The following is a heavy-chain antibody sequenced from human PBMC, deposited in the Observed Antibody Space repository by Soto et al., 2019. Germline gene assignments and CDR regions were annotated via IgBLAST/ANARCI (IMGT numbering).Heavy chain of an antibody. D-gene: IGHD1-1*01. CDR2: IYASGTT. V-gene: IGHV4-4*07. CDR1: GASISNYY. J-gene: IGHJ4*02. CDR3: ARESRSELGTVEY. Sequence: QVRLQESGPGLVKPSETLSLTCTVSGASISNYYWSWIRQPAGKGLEWLGRIYASGTTTYNPSLRSRVTMSVDTSKNQFSLNLNSVTAADTAVYYCARESRSELGTVEYWGQGTLVTVSS.